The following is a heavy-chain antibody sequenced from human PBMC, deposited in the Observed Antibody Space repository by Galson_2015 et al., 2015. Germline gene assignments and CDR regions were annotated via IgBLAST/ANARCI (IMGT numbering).Heavy chain of an antibody. CDR2: ISSSGSTI. J-gene: IGHJ4*02. CDR1: GFTFSTYE. D-gene: IGHD5-18*01. CDR3: ARVRAYTYGIDCDY. V-gene: IGHV3-48*03. Sequence: LRLSCAASGFTFSTYEVTWVRRAPGKGLEWVSYISSSGSTIYYADSVKGRFTISRDNAKNSVYLQMNSLRAEDTAVYYCARVRAYTYGIDCDYWGQGSLVTVSS.